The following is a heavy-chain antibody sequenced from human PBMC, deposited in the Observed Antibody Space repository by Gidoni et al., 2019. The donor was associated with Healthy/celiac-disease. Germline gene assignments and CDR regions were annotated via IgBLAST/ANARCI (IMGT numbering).Heavy chain of an antibody. V-gene: IGHV5-10-1*03. CDR1: GYSFTSYW. Sequence: EVQLVQSGAEVKKPGESLRISCKGSGYSFTSYWLSWVRQMPGKGLEWMGRIDPSYSYTNYSPSFQGHVTISADKSISTAYLQWSRLKASDTSMYYCARPSGYCSGGSCYDPLRRAFDIWGQGTMVTVSS. D-gene: IGHD2-15*01. CDR2: IDPSYSYT. CDR3: ARPSGYCSGGSCYDPLRRAFDI. J-gene: IGHJ3*02.